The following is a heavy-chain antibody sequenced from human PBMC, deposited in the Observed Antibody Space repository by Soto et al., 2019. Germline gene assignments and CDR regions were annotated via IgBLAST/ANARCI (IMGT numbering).Heavy chain of an antibody. Sequence: QLQLQESGSGLVKPSQTLSLTCAVSGGSISSGGYSWSWIRQPPGKGLEWIGEINHSGSTNYNPSLKSRVTISVDTSKNQFSLKLSSVTAADTAVYYCARGREDYDFWSGYYTVGGKEEGWFDPWGQGTLVTVSS. CDR3: ARGREDYDFWSGYYTVGGKEEGWFDP. V-gene: IGHV4-30-2*01. CDR2: INHSGST. D-gene: IGHD3-3*01. J-gene: IGHJ5*02. CDR1: GGSISSGGYS.